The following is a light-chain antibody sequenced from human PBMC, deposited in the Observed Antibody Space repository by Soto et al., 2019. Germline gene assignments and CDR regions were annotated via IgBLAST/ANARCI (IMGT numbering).Light chain of an antibody. Sequence: EIVLTQSPATLSLSPGERATLSCRASQSVSNYLAWFQQKPGQAPRLLIYDASNRATGIPARFSGSGSGTDFTLTISSLEPQDFAVYYCQQRSSWPLLTFGGGTKVEI. CDR3: QQRSSWPLLT. CDR2: DAS. CDR1: QSVSNY. V-gene: IGKV3-11*01. J-gene: IGKJ4*01.